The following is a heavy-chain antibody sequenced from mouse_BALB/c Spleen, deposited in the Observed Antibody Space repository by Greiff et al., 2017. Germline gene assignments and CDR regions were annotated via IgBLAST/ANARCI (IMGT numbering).Heavy chain of an antibody. CDR2: ISSGSSTI. J-gene: IGHJ2*01. CDR3: ARSEGYYGSYYFDY. CDR1: GFTFSSFG. Sequence: EVQLQESGGGLVQPGGSRKLSCAASGFTFSSFGMHWVRQAPEKGLEWVAYISSGSSTIYYADTVKGRFTISRDNPKNTLFLQMTSLRSEDTAMYYCARSEGYYGSYYFDYWGQGTTLTVSS. D-gene: IGHD1-2*01. V-gene: IGHV5-17*02.